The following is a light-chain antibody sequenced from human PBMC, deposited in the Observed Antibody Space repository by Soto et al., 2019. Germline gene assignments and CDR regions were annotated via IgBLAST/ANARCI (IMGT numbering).Light chain of an antibody. Sequence: EIVMTQSPATLSVSPGERATLSCRATVGLSGHLAWYQQKPGQAPRLLIYETSTGATGIPARFSGSGSGTEFTLTISSLQSEDFAVYYCQQYEDWPLTFGGGTKVEIK. V-gene: IGKV3-15*01. CDR1: VGLSGH. CDR2: ETS. CDR3: QQYEDWPLT. J-gene: IGKJ4*01.